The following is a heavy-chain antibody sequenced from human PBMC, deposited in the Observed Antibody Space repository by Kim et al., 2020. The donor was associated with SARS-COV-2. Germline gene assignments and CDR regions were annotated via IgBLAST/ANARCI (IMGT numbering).Heavy chain of an antibody. CDR2: IKPDGSEK. Sequence: GGSLRLSCAASGFTFSSYWMSWVRQAPGKGLEWVANIKPDGSEKYYVDSVKGRFTISRDNAKNSLFLQMNSQRVEDTAVYYCARATASLPEYYWGQGTLVTVSS. V-gene: IGHV3-7*01. CDR3: ARATASLPEYY. D-gene: IGHD1-26*01. CDR1: GFTFSSYW. J-gene: IGHJ4*02.